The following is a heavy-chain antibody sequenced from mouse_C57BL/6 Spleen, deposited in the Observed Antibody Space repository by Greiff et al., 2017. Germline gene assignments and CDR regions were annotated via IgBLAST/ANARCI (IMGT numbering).Heavy chain of an antibody. CDR3: ASRDYGNYAWFAY. Sequence: EVQLQQSGPELVKPGASVKIPCKASGYTFTDYNMDWVKQSHGKSLEWIGDINPNNGGTIYNQKFKGKATLTVDKSSSTAYMELRSLTSEDTAVYYCASRDYGNYAWFAYWGQGTLVTVSA. V-gene: IGHV1-18*01. D-gene: IGHD2-1*01. J-gene: IGHJ3*01. CDR2: INPNNGGT. CDR1: GYTFTDYN.